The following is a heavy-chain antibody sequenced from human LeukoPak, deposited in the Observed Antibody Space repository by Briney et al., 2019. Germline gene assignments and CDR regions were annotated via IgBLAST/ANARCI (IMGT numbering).Heavy chain of an antibody. D-gene: IGHD3-9*01. J-gene: IGHJ4*02. CDR1: GDSISSSSYY. CDR3: ARGVERYFDWLLEGDY. V-gene: IGHV4-39*01. CDR2: IYYTGNT. Sequence: SETLSLTCTVSGDSISSSSYYWGWIRQPPGKGLEWIATIYYTGNTYYNPSLKSRVTISIDTSKNQFSLTLTSVTAADTAVYYCARGVERYFDWLLEGDYWGQGTLVTVSS.